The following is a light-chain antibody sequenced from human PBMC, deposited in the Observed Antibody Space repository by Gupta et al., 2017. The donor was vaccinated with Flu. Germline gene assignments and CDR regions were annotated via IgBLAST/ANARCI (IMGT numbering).Light chain of an antibody. CDR3: QQDDSSPQT. J-gene: IGKJ1*01. CDR2: WAS. CDR1: QSVLYSSNSKNY. V-gene: IGKV4-1*01. Sequence: IVMTQSPDSLAVSLGERATINCKSSQSVLYSSNSKNYLAWYQQKPGQPPKLLVSWASTRESGVPDRFSGRGSGTDFALTISNRQAEDVAVYCCQQDDSSPQTFGQGTKVEIK.